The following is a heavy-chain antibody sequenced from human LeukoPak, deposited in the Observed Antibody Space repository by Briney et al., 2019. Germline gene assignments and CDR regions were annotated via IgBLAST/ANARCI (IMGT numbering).Heavy chain of an antibody. Sequence: SVKVSCKASGGTFSSYAISWVRQAPGQGLEWMGGIIPIFGTANYAQKLQGRVTMTTDTSTSTAYMELRSLRSDDTAVYYCARDSLDGSEVWWGQGTLVTVSS. CDR2: IIPIFGTA. D-gene: IGHD1-1*01. J-gene: IGHJ4*02. CDR3: ARDSLDGSEVW. CDR1: GGTFSSYA. V-gene: IGHV1-69*05.